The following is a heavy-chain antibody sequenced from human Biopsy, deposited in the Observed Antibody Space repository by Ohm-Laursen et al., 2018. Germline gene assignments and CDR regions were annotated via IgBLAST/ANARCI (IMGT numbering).Heavy chain of an antibody. Sequence: SLRLSCSASGFTFSNYCLSWVRQAPGKGLEWIANIKEDGSLIYYLDSVKGRFTISRDNAKNSVYLQMHSLRTEDTGVYYCARDVRYLDFWGRGTLVTVSS. CDR3: ARDVRYLDF. J-gene: IGHJ2*01. V-gene: IGHV3-7*01. CDR1: GFTFSNYC. CDR2: IKEDGSLI.